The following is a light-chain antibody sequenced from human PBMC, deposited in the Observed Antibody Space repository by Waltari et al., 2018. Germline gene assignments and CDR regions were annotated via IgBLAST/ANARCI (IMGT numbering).Light chain of an antibody. Sequence: QSALTQPPSASGSPGPSVTISCTGTSSDVGGYNYFSWYQQHPGKAPKLMIYEVNKRPSGVPDRFSGSKSGNTASLTVSGLQAEDEADYYCSSYAGSNNWVFGGGTKLTVL. CDR1: SSDVGGYNY. CDR3: SSYAGSNNWV. CDR2: EVN. V-gene: IGLV2-8*01. J-gene: IGLJ2*01.